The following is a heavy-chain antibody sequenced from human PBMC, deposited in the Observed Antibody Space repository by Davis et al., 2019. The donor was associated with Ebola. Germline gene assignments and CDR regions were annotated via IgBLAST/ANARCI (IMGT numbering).Heavy chain of an antibody. V-gene: IGHV3-30-3*01. CDR2: ISYDGSNK. CDR1: GFTFSSYA. Sequence: PGGSLRLSCAASGFTFSSYAMHWVRQAPGKGLEWVAVISYDGSNKYYADSVKGRFTISRDNSKNTLYLQMNSLRAEDTAVYYCARDPDRTGINYYMDVWGKGTTVTVSS. D-gene: IGHD1-1*01. CDR3: ARDPDRTGINYYMDV. J-gene: IGHJ6*03.